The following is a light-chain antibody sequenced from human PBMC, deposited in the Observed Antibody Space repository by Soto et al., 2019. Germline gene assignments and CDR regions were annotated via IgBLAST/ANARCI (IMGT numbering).Light chain of an antibody. CDR1: QSISSW. CDR2: DAS. J-gene: IGKJ1*01. Sequence: DIPMTQSPSTLSASVGDRVTITCRASQSISSWLAWYQQKPGKAPKLLIYDASSLESGDPSRFSGRGSGTEFTLNICSLHPEYFATYYCQQYNSYSWTFGQGTKVEIK. CDR3: QQYNSYSWT. V-gene: IGKV1-5*01.